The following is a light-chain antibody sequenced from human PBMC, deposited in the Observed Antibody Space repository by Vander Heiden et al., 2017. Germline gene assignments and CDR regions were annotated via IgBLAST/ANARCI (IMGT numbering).Light chain of an antibody. CDR2: YKSDSDN. CDR3: MIWHSSAWV. Sequence: QAALTQPSSLSASPGASASPTCTLRSGINVGTYKIYWYQQKPGSPPQYLLRYKSDSDNHQGSGVPSRFSGSKDASANAGILLISGLQPDDEDDYYCMIWHSSAWVFGGGTKLTVL. J-gene: IGLJ3*02. V-gene: IGLV5-45*03. CDR1: SGINVGTYK.